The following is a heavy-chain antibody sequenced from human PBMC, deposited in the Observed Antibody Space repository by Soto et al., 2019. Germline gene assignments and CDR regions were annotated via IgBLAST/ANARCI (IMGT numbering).Heavy chain of an antibody. CDR2: IYHNGNT. CDR3: ARDVAMTGETDRFDY. D-gene: IGHD3-10*01. CDR1: GDSINTDKW. V-gene: IGHV4-4*02. Sequence: SETLSLTCTVSGDSINTDKWWSWVRQPPGKVLEWIGEIYHNGNTDYNPSLKSRVTMSVDTSKNQFSLKVTSVTAADTAIYYCARDVAMTGETDRFDYWGQGTLVTVSS. J-gene: IGHJ4*02.